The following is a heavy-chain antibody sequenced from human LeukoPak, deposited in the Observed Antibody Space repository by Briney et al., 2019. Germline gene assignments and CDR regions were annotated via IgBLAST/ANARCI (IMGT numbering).Heavy chain of an antibody. J-gene: IGHJ6*03. Sequence: KYGESLKISCKGSGYSFTSYWIGWVRQMPGKGLEWMGIIYPGDSDTRYSPSFQGQVTISADKSISTAYLQWSSLKASDTAMYYCARLYDSGSEDVGLYYYYYMDVWGKGTTVTISS. CDR1: GYSFTSYW. V-gene: IGHV5-51*01. CDR2: IYPGDSDT. CDR3: ARLYDSGSEDVGLYYYYYMDV. D-gene: IGHD3-10*01.